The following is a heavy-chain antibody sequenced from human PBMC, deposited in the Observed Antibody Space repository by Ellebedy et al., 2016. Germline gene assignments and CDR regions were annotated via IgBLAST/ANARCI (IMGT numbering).Heavy chain of an antibody. V-gene: IGHV3-53*01. CDR1: GFTVSTIY. Sequence: GESLKLSCAASGFTVSTIYLSWVRQAPGKGLEWVSLVHIDGNIVYADSVRGRFTMSRDVSKNTVDLQMNSLRAEDTAVYFCAKGRGTWAFDYWGQGTLVTVSS. CDR2: VHIDGNI. D-gene: IGHD5-24*01. CDR3: AKGRGTWAFDY. J-gene: IGHJ4*02.